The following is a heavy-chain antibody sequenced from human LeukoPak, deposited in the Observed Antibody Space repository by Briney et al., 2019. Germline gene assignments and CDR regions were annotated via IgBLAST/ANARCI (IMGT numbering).Heavy chain of an antibody. Sequence: GGSLRLSCAASGFTFSKHGMNWVRQAPGKGLEWLSGVSPPGGGTYYADSVKGRFTISRDDSKNTLYLQMNSLRAEDTAVYYCAKDRSSGRSDYYYYMDVWGKGTTVTVSS. D-gene: IGHD6-19*01. J-gene: IGHJ6*03. V-gene: IGHV3-23*01. CDR2: VSPPGGGT. CDR1: GFTFSKHG. CDR3: AKDRSSGRSDYYYYMDV.